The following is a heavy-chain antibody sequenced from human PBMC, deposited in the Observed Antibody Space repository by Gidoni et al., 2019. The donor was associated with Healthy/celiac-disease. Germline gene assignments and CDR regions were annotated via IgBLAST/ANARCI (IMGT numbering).Heavy chain of an antibody. Sequence: QVQLQQWGAGLLKPSETLSLTCAGHGRSFRGYYLSLIRQPPGQGLEWIGEINHSGSTNYNPSLKSRVTISVDTSKNQFSLKLSSVTAADTAVYYCARRTFFPSYDFWSGYYNGPVWFDPWGQGTLVTVSS. J-gene: IGHJ5*02. D-gene: IGHD3-3*01. CDR1: GRSFRGYY. CDR2: INHSGST. V-gene: IGHV4-34*01. CDR3: ARRTFFPSYDFWSGYYNGPVWFDP.